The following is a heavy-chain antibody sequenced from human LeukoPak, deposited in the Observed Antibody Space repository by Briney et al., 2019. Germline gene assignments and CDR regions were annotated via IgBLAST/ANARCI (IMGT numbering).Heavy chain of an antibody. CDR2: IIPIFGTA. CDR1: GGTFSSYA. Sequence: ASVKVSCKASGGTFSSYAISWVRQAPGQGLEWMGGIIPIFGTANYAQKFQGRVTITADESTSTAYMELSSLRSEDTAVYYCARDSPKKYKRGYSYGFVLIDWGQGTLVTVSS. V-gene: IGHV1-69*13. D-gene: IGHD5-18*01. CDR3: ARDSPKKYKRGYSYGFVLID. J-gene: IGHJ4*02.